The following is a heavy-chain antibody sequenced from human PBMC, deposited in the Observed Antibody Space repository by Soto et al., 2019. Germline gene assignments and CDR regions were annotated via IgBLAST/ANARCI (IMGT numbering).Heavy chain of an antibody. CDR3: ARGYSSSWADY. D-gene: IGHD6-13*01. J-gene: IGHJ4*02. Sequence: LSLSCAASGFTFSSYAMHWVRQAPGKGLEWVAVTSYDGSNKYYADSVKGRFTISRDNSKNTLYLQMNSLRAEDTAVYYCARGYSSSWADYWGQGTLVTVSS. CDR1: GFTFSSYA. V-gene: IGHV3-30-3*01. CDR2: TSYDGSNK.